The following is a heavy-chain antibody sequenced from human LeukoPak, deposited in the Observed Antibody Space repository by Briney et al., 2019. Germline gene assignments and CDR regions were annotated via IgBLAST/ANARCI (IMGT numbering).Heavy chain of an antibody. V-gene: IGHV3-21*01. CDR1: GFTFSSYS. CDR3: ARDPEYYDSSGAFDY. Sequence: GGSLRLSCAASGFTFSSYSMSSSSSYIYYADSVKGRFTISRDNAKNSLYLQMNRLRAEDTAVYYCARDPEYYDSSGAFDYWGQGTLVTVSS. D-gene: IGHD3-22*01. J-gene: IGHJ4*02. CDR2: SSSSYI.